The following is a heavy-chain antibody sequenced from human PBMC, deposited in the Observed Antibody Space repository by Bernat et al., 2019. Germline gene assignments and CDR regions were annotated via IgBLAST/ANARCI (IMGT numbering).Heavy chain of an antibody. J-gene: IGHJ4*02. CDR1: GFTFSDFS. Sequence: EAQMEASGGDVVQPGGSLRLSCSGSGFTFSDFSMHWVRQAPGKGLQYVSAIGPNGGTYYADSVKGRFTISRDNSRNTLYLQMSSLRPEDTALYYCVRDLHVEQCLHWGQGTLVTVSS. CDR3: VRDLHVEQCLH. CDR2: IGPNGGT. D-gene: IGHD1/OR15-1a*01. V-gene: IGHV3-64D*06.